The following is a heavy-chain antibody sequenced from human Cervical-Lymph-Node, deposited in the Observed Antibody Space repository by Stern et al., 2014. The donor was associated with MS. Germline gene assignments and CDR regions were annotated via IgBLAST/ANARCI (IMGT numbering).Heavy chain of an antibody. Sequence: VQLVESGGGLVQPGGSLRLSCAASGFTFSSYAMSWGRQAPGKGLEWGSVIRWSGGSTYYADSVKGRFTSSRDNSKNTLYLQMNSLRAEDTAVYYCAKGGGYYGSGTQFDYWGQGTLVTVSS. CDR3: AKGGGYYGSGTQFDY. CDR2: IRWSGGST. CDR1: GFTFSSYA. J-gene: IGHJ4*02. V-gene: IGHV3-23*04. D-gene: IGHD3-10*01.